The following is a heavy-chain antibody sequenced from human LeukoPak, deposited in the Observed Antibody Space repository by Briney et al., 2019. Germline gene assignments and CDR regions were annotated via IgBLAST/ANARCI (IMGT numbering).Heavy chain of an antibody. Sequence: VASVKVSCKASGYTFTSYYMHWVRQAPGRGLEWMGIINPSGGSTSYAQKFQGRVTMTRDMSTSTVYMELSSLRSEDTAVYYCAREGSGDTSFDYWGQGTLVTASS. CDR2: INPSGGST. CDR1: GYTFTSYY. V-gene: IGHV1-46*01. CDR3: AREGSGDTSFDY. D-gene: IGHD3-3*01. J-gene: IGHJ4*02.